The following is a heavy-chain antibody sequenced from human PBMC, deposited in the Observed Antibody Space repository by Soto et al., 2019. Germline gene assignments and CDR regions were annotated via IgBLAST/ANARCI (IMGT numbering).Heavy chain of an antibody. CDR3: ARGQYYYDHTGQYYPDFDL. D-gene: IGHD3-22*01. V-gene: IGHV3-48*01. CDR1: GFAFSTST. CDR2: LSRSDTVI. J-gene: IGHJ4*02. Sequence: VESGGGPVQPGGSLRLSCEASGFAFSTSTMNWVRQAPGKGLQWVSYLSRSDTVIYYADSVKGRFTISRDNAKNSLYLQMNSLTAEDTAVYYCARGQYYYDHTGQYYPDFDLWGRGTLVTVSS.